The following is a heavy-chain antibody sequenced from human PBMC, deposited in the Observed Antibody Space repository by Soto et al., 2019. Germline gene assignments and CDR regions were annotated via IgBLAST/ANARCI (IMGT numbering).Heavy chain of an antibody. CDR2: TKNKGNSYTT. CDR3: ARGGYEYRY. CDR1: GFTLSDHY. Sequence: EVQVVESGGGLVQPGWSLRLSCAASGFTLSDHYMDWVRQAPGKGLEWVGRTKNKGNSYTTEYAASVKGRFTISRDDSKNSVYLHMNSLKSEDTAVYYCARGGYEYRYWGQGTLVTVSS. D-gene: IGHD5-12*01. V-gene: IGHV3-72*01. J-gene: IGHJ4*02.